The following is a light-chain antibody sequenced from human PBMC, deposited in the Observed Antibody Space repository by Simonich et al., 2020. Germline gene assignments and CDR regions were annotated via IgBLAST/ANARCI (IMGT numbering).Light chain of an antibody. Sequence: AIRMTQSPSSLSASTGARVTLPCRASQGLRSYLAWYQQKPGKAPKLLVYAASTLQIGDPSRFSGSGSGTDFTLTISCLQSEDFETYYCQQYYSYSWTFGQGTKVEIK. CDR2: AAS. J-gene: IGKJ1*01. CDR1: QGLRSY. CDR3: QQYYSYSWT. V-gene: IGKV1-8*01.